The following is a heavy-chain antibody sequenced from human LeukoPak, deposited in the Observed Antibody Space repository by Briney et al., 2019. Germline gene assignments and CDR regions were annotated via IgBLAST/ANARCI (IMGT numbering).Heavy chain of an antibody. D-gene: IGHD2-15*01. V-gene: IGHV3-23*01. CDR3: AKNGYCSGGSCYSLTRRDAFDI. CDR1: GFTFSSYA. Sequence: GGSLRLSCAASGFTFSSYAMSWVRQAPGKGLEWVSAISGGGGSTYYADSVKGRFTISRDNSKNTLYLQMNSLRAEDTAVYYCAKNGYCSGGSCYSLTRRDAFDIWGQGTMVTVSS. CDR2: ISGGGGST. J-gene: IGHJ3*02.